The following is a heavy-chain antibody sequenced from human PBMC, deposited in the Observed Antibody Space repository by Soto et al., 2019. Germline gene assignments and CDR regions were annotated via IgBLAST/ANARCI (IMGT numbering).Heavy chain of an antibody. CDR1: GFTFSSYA. CDR3: AKESDAFDI. Sequence: QVQLVESGGGVVQPGRSLRLSCAASGFTFSSYAMHWVRQAPGKGLDWAAVITHDGSYKYYADSVKGRFTISRDTSMNTLYLQMNSLRAEDTAVYYCAKESDAFDIWGQGTMVTVSS. CDR2: ITHDGSYK. J-gene: IGHJ3*02. V-gene: IGHV3-30*18.